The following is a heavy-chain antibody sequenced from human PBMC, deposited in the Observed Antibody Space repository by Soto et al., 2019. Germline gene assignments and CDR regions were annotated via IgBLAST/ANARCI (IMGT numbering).Heavy chain of an antibody. CDR1: GGSISSSSYY. J-gene: IGHJ4*01. Sequence: PSETLSLTCTVSGGSISSSSYYWGWIRQPPGKGLEWIGNIYYSGATYYNPSLKSRVTISVDTPKNQFSLNLTSVTAADTSMYYCMRRRYGSSWRDYWGQGTLVTVSS. D-gene: IGHD6-13*01. CDR3: MRRRYGSSWRDY. CDR2: IYYSGAT. V-gene: IGHV4-39*01.